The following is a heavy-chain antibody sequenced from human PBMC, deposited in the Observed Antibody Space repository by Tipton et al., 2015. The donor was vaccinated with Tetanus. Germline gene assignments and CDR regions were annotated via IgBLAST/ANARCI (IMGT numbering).Heavy chain of an antibody. D-gene: IGHD6-19*01. V-gene: IGHV4-39*01. CDR3: ARGSGWADF. CDR2: IYYSGST. CDR1: GGSISTRNYF. J-gene: IGHJ4*02. Sequence: PGLVKPSETLSLTCTVSGGSISTRNYFWGWIRQAPGKGLEWIGNIYYSGSTDYNPSLKSRVAISVDTSKNQFSLKLSSVTAADTAVYYCARGSGWADFWGQGTQVTVSS.